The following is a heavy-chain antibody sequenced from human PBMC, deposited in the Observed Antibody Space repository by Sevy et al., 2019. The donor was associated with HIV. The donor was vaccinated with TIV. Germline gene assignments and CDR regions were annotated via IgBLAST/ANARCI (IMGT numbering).Heavy chain of an antibody. J-gene: IGHJ3*02. CDR1: GFTFSSYV. CDR2: ISASGTST. V-gene: IGHV3-23*01. Sequence: GGSLRLSCAASGFTFSSYVMTWVRQAPGKGLEWVSSISASGTSTYYSDSVKGRFTISRDNSNPTLYLQMNSLRAEDRAVYYCAKVIVMVTDDTFDIWGQGTMVTVSS. CDR3: AKVIVMVTDDTFDI. D-gene: IGHD2-21*02.